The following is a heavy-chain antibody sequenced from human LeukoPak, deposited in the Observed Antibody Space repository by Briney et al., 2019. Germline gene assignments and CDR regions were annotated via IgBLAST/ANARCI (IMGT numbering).Heavy chain of an antibody. CDR3: AKDAYYDSGGYFSF. J-gene: IGHJ4*02. D-gene: IGHD3-22*01. CDR2: ISGSGDST. CDR1: GLTLDNFG. V-gene: IGHV3-23*01. Sequence: GESLSLSCAVAGLTLDNFGMGWDRQAPGKGLEWVSAISGSGDSTYYADSVKGRFTISRDNSKNTLFLQMNSLRAEDTAVYYCAKDAYYDSGGYFSFWGQGTLVTVSS.